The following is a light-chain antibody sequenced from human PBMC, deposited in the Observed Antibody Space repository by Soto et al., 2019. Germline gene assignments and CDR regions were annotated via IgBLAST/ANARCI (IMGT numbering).Light chain of an antibody. CDR3: NSFTTSSTYV. CDR2: DVT. Sequence: QSALTQPPSVSGSPGQSVAISCTGTSSDVGSYNRVAWYQQPPGTAPKLIIYDVTNRTSGVPDRFSGSKSGNTASLTISGLQAEDEADYSCNSFTTSSTYVFGTGTKLTVL. CDR1: SSDVGSYNR. J-gene: IGLJ1*01. V-gene: IGLV2-18*02.